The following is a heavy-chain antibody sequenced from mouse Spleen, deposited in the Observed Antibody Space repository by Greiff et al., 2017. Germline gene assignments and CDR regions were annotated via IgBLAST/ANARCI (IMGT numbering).Heavy chain of an antibody. CDR3: ARDRGTGTTVYYFDY. CDR2: ISNLAYSI. V-gene: IGHV5-15*02. Sequence: EVKLMESGGGLVQPGGSRKLSCAASGFTFSDYGMAWVRQAPGKGPEWVAFISNLAYSIYYADTVTGRFTISRENAKNTLYLEMSSLRSEDTAMYYCARDRGTGTTVYYFDYWGQGTTLTVSS. D-gene: IGHD4-1*01. J-gene: IGHJ2*01. CDR1: GFTFSDYG.